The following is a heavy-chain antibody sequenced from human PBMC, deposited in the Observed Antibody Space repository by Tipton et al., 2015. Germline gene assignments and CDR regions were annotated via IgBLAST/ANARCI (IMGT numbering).Heavy chain of an antibody. CDR2: SRNKPNYYIT. J-gene: IGHJ4*02. V-gene: IGHV3-72*01. Sequence: GSLRLSCAASGFTFSDHYMDWVRQAPGKGLEWVGRSRNKPNYYITEYAASVKGRFTISRDDSENSLYLQMHSLKTEDTAVYYCARSTGGVYPDYWGQGTLVTVSS. CDR1: GFTFSDHY. CDR3: ARSTGGVYPDY. D-gene: IGHD3-16*01.